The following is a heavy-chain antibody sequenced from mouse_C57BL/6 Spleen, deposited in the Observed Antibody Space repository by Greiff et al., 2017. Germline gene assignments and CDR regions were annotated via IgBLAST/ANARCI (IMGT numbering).Heavy chain of an antibody. CDR2: IRLKSDNYAT. J-gene: IGHJ2*01. CDR1: GFTFSNYW. V-gene: IGHV6-3*01. Sequence: EVKVEESGGGLVQPGGSMKLSCVASGFTFSNYWMNWVRQSPEKGLEWVAQIRLKSDNYATHYAESVKGRFTISRDDSKSSVYLQMNNLRAEDTGIYYCTGRGYGSSFDYWGQGTTLTVSS. D-gene: IGHD1-1*01. CDR3: TGRGYGSSFDY.